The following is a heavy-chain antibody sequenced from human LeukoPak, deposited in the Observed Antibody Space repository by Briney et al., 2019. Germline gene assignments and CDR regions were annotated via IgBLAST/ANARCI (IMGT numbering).Heavy chain of an antibody. J-gene: IGHJ4*02. Sequence: KASETLSLTCTVSGGSISSRTYYWGWIRQPPGKGLEWIGSIYYTGGTYYNPSLKSRFTTSLDTSRNQFSLKLSSVTAVDTAIYYCTGELAGTTVHYWGQGILVTVSS. CDR2: IYYTGGT. CDR1: GGSISSRTYY. D-gene: IGHD1-7*01. CDR3: TGELAGTTVHY. V-gene: IGHV4-39*07.